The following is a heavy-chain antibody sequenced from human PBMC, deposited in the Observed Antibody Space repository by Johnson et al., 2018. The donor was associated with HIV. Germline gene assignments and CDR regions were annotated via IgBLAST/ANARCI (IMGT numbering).Heavy chain of an antibody. D-gene: IGHD3-16*02. CDR2: ITQDGGEK. CDR3: ARVRASGWGSYPNDAFDI. Sequence: VRLGEFGGGLVQPGGSRRLSCAASGFTFNTYWMTWVRQAPGRGLEWVANITQDGGEKDYVDPVRGRFTISGDIAKNSLYLQMSGLRAEDTAVYYCARVRASGWGSYPNDAFDIWGQGTMVTVSS. CDR1: GFTFNTYW. J-gene: IGHJ3*02. V-gene: IGHV3-7*01.